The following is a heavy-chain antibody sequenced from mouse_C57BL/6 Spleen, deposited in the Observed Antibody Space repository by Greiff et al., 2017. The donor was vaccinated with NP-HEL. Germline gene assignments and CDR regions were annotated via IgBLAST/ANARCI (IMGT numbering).Heavy chain of an antibody. CDR2: IHPSDSDT. Sequence: QVQLQQSGAELVKPGASVKISCKASGYAFSSYWMHWVKQRPGQGLEWIGRIHPSDSDTNYNQKFKGKATLTVDKSSSTAYMQLSSLTSEDSAVYYCAITSNYEGDYFDYWGQGTTLTVSS. J-gene: IGHJ2*01. D-gene: IGHD2-5*01. V-gene: IGHV1-74*01. CDR3: AITSNYEGDYFDY. CDR1: GYAFSSYW.